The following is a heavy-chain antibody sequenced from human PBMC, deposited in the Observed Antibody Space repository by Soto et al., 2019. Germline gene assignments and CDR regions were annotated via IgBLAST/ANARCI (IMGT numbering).Heavy chain of an antibody. J-gene: IGHJ4*02. CDR2: IYYSGST. CDR3: ARKYSSGWKIDY. V-gene: IGHV4-39*01. CDR1: GGSISSSSYY. D-gene: IGHD6-19*01. Sequence: QLQLQESGPGLVKPSETLSLTCTVSGGSISSSSYYWGWIRQPPGKGLEWIGSIYYSGSTYYNPSLKSRVTISVDTSKNQFSLKLSSVTAADTAVYYCARKYSSGWKIDYWGQGTLVTVSS.